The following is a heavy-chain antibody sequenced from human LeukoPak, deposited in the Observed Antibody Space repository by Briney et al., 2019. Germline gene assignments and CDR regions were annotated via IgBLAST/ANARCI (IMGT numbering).Heavy chain of an antibody. CDR3: ARDSAYDSSGHGLLDY. V-gene: IGHV3-30*02. CDR1: AFTFSSYG. D-gene: IGHD3-22*01. CDR2: IRYDGSNK. J-gene: IGHJ4*02. Sequence: GGSLRLSCAASAFTFSSYGMHWVRQAPGKGLEWVSFIRYDGSNKYYADSVKGRFTISRDNSKNTLYLQLNSLRGEDTAVYYCARDSAYDSSGHGLLDYWGQGTLVTVSS.